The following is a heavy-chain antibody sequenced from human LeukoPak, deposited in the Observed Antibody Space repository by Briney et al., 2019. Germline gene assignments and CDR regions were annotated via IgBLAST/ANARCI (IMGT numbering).Heavy chain of an antibody. Sequence: SETLSFTCTVSGGSISSGSYYWSWIRQPAGKGLEWIGRIYTSGSTNYNPSLKSRVTVSVDTSKNQFSLKLSSVTAADTAVYYCARGEDYGEANWFDPWGQGTLVTVSS. J-gene: IGHJ5*02. CDR2: IYTSGST. D-gene: IGHD4-17*01. V-gene: IGHV4-61*02. CDR3: ARGEDYGEANWFDP. CDR1: GGSISSGSYY.